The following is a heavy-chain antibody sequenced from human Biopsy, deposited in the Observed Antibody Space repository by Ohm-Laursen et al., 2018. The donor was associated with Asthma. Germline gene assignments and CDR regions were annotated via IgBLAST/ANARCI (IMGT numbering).Heavy chain of an antibody. J-gene: IGHJ6*02. V-gene: IGHV1-69*13. D-gene: IGHD6-19*01. CDR3: ARCQVGYSSGWSLLLKKIYYSGMDV. CDR1: GGTFSNFA. Sequence: SVKVSCNAPGGTFSNFAISWVRQAPGQGLEWLGGIMTVFGTTNYAQKFQGRVTITADESTSTASMEVTSLRSEDTAIYYCARCQVGYSSGWSLLLKKIYYSGMDVWGQGTAVTVSS. CDR2: IMTVFGTT.